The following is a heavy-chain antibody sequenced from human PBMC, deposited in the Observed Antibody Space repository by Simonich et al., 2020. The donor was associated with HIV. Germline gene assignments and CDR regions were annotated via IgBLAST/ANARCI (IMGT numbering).Heavy chain of an antibody. Sequence: QVQLQESGPGLVKPSGTLSLTCTVSGGSITITNWWSWVRQPPGKGLEWFGKIIDSGNTNYNPSLKSRVTISLDKAKNQFSLKLRSVTAADTALYYCARGYSGSRTSGYYSGLDLWGQGIAVTVSS. J-gene: IGHJ6*02. CDR3: ARGYSGSRTSGYYSGLDL. CDR2: IIDSGNT. D-gene: IGHD3-10*01. CDR1: GGSITITNW. V-gene: IGHV4-4*02.